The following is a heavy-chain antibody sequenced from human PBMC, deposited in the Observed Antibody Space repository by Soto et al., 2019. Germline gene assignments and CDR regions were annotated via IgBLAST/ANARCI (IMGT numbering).Heavy chain of an antibody. CDR2: IWYDGSNK. Sequence: GGSLRLSCAASGFTFSSYGMHWVRQAPGKGLEWVAVIWYDGSNKYYADSVKGRFTISRDNSKNTLYLQMNSLRAEDTAVYYCATGIRGYYYYGMDVWGQGTTVTVSS. J-gene: IGHJ6*02. CDR3: ATGIRGYYYYGMDV. V-gene: IGHV3-33*01. CDR1: GFTFSSYG. D-gene: IGHD3-10*01.